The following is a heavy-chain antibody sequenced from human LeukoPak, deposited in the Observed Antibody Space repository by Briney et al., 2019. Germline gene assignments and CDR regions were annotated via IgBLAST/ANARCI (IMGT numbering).Heavy chain of an antibody. CDR2: ISSSSSYI. Sequence: GGSLRLSCAASGFTFSSYSTNWVRQAPGKGLEWVSSISSSSSYIYYADSVKGRFTISRDNAKNSLYLQMNSLRAEDTAVYYCARVSPGTSSAFDIRGQGTMVTVSS. CDR3: ARVSPGTSSAFDI. D-gene: IGHD1-14*01. CDR1: GFTFSSYS. V-gene: IGHV3-21*01. J-gene: IGHJ3*02.